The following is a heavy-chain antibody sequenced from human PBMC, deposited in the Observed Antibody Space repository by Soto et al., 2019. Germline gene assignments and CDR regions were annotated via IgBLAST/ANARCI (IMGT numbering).Heavy chain of an antibody. CDR2: ISAYNGNT. V-gene: IGHV1-18*01. CDR3: ATDWEIRKSGYYTRWFDP. CDR1: GYTFTSYG. D-gene: IGHD3-3*01. J-gene: IGHJ5*02. Sequence: ASVKVSCKAAGYTFTSYGISWVRQAPGQGLEWMGWISAYNGNTNYAQKLQGRVTMTTDTSTSTGVMELRSLRSDDTGVYYCATDWEIRKSGYYTRWFDPWGQGTLVTVSS.